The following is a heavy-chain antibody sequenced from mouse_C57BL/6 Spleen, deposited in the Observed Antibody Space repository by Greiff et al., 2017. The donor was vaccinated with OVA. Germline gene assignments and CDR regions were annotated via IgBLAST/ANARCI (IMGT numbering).Heavy chain of an antibody. D-gene: IGHD2-4*01. V-gene: IGHV5-6*01. J-gene: IGHJ4*01. CDR3: AREGIYYDYDDYAMDY. Sequence: EVKVVESGGDLVKPGGSLKLSCAASGFTFSSYGMSWVRQTPDKRLEWVATISSGGSYTYYPDSVKGRFTISRDNAKNTLYLQMSSLKSEDTAMYYCAREGIYYDYDDYAMDYWGQGTSVTVSS. CDR1: GFTFSSYG. CDR2: ISSGGSYT.